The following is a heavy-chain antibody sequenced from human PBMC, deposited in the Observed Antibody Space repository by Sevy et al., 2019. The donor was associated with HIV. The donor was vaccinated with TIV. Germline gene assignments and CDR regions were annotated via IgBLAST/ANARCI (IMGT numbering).Heavy chain of an antibody. D-gene: IGHD6-19*01. CDR3: ARESSSDWYFDS. CDR1: GFTFSSYG. CDR2: IFHDGSKI. V-gene: IGHV3-33*01. Sequence: GGSLRLSCAASGFTFSSYGMHWVRQGPGKGLEWVAAIFHDGSKIYYADSVKGRFTISRDNSKNMLYLQMNSLRADDTAVYSCARESSSDWYFDSWGQGTLVTVSS. J-gene: IGHJ4*02.